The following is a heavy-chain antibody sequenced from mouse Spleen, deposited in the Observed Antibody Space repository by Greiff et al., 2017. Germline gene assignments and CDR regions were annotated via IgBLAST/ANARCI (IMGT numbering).Heavy chain of an antibody. V-gene: IGHV7-3*01. CDR2: IRNKANGYTT. D-gene: IGHD1-1*01. Sequence: EVMLVESGGGLVQPGGSLSLSCAASGFTFTDYYMSWVRQPPGKALEWLGFIRNKANGYTTEYSASVKGRFTISRDNSQSILYLQMNALRAEDSATYYCALITTEGYYAMDYWGQGTSVTVSS. CDR1: GFTFTDYY. CDR3: ALITTEGYYAMDY. J-gene: IGHJ4*01.